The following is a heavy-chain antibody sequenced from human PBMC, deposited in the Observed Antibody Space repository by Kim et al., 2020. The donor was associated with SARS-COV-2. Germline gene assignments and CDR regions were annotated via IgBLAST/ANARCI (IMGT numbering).Heavy chain of an antibody. CDR1: GFTFSNSW. D-gene: IGHD2-21*02. J-gene: IGHJ4*01. Sequence: GGSLRLSCAASGFTFSNSWMSWVRQALGKGLEWVAHIKPDGSETYYVDSVKGRFTISRDNGKSSLSLQMDSLRVEDTAIYHCTTGTAKWGQGTLVTVSS. CDR2: IKPDGSET. CDR3: TTGTAK. V-gene: IGHV3-7*01.